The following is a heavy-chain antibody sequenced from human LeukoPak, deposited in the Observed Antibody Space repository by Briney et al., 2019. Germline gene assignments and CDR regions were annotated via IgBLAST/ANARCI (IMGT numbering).Heavy chain of an antibody. CDR3: ARDGESLVVGYYYGMGV. CDR2: IIPIFGTA. J-gene: IGHJ6*02. CDR1: GGTFSSYA. D-gene: IGHD2-8*02. V-gene: IGHV1-69*13. Sequence: SVKVSCKASGGTFSSYAISWVRQAPGQGLEWMGGIIPIFGTANYAQKFQGRVTITADESTSTAYMELSSLRSEDTAVYYCARDGESLVVGYYYGMGVWGQGTTVTVSS.